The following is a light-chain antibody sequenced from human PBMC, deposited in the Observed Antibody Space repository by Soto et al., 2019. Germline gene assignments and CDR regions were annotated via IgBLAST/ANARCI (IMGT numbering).Light chain of an antibody. V-gene: IGKV3-15*01. J-gene: IGKJ1*01. CDR2: RAS. CDR3: QQYQNLWT. Sequence: IGMTQSPATLSVSPGERATLSCRGSQTIYYNVAWYQQRPGQSPRLLIYRASSRATGIPARFSGSGSGTEFTLTISSLQSEDFAVYYCQQYQNLWTFGQGTKVDIK. CDR1: QTIYYN.